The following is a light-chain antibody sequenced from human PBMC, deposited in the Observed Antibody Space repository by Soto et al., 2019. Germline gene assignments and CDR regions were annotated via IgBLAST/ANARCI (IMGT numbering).Light chain of an antibody. CDR1: SGHSNYA. CDR3: QTWGTGIQV. J-gene: IGLJ3*02. V-gene: IGLV4-69*01. CDR2: LNTDGSH. Sequence: QPVLTQSPSASASLGASVKLTCTLSSGHSNYAIAWHQQQPEKGPRYLMILNTDGSHSKGDGIPDRFSGSSSGAERYLTISSLQSEDEADYYCQTWGTGIQVFGGGTKVTVL.